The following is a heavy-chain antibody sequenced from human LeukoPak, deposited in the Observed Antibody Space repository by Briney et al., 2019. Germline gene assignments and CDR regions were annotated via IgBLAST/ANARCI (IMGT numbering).Heavy chain of an antibody. CDR1: GITFNIYW. V-gene: IGHV3-74*01. Sequence: WGSLRLSCEASGITFNIYWMHWVRQAPGKGLVWVSRINPDGTETDYADSVKGRFTISRDNAKNTLYLQMNSLRAEDAAVYFCVNHDYGDSYVGGGQGTLVTVSS. J-gene: IGHJ4*02. CDR3: VNHDYGDSYVG. CDR2: INPDGTET. D-gene: IGHD4-17*01.